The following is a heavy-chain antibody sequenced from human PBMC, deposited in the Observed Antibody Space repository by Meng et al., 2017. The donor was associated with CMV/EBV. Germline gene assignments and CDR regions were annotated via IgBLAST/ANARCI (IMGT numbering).Heavy chain of an antibody. D-gene: IGHD2-2*01. CDR3: AKDYSPYCSSTSCYGYFDY. V-gene: IGHV3-74*01. Sequence: GGSLRLSCAASGFTFSSYWMHWVRQAPGKGLVWVSRINSDGSSTNYADSVKGRFTISRDNAKNTLYLQMNSLRAEDTAVYYCAKDYSPYCSSTSCYGYFDYWGQGTLVTVSS. J-gene: IGHJ4*02. CDR2: INSDGSST. CDR1: GFTFSSYW.